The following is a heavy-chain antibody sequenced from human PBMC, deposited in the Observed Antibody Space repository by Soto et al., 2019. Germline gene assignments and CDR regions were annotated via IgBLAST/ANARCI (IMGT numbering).Heavy chain of an antibody. CDR2: IYYSGSA. CDR1: GGSISSGDYY. V-gene: IGHV4-30-4*01. CDR3: ARALKEYYYDSNPYYYFGY. D-gene: IGHD3-22*01. J-gene: IGHJ4*02. Sequence: PSETLSLTCTVSGGSISSGDYYWNWIRQSPGKDLEWIGYIYYSGSAYYNPSLQSRITISVDTSKNQFSLQLTSVTAADTAVYYCARALKEYYYDSNPYYYFGYWGLGTLVTVSS.